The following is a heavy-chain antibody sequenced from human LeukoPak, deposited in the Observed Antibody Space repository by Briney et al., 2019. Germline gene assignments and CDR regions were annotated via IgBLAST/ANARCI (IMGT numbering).Heavy chain of an antibody. D-gene: IGHD2/OR15-2a*01. CDR1: GGTFSKCA. Sequence: SVKVSCKASGGTFSKCAISWVRQAPGQGLEWMGGIVPIFGLANYAQKFQGRVTITADEVTSTAYMELSSLRSEDTAVYYCARNRPERHENYYYYYYMDVWGKGTTVTVSS. CDR2: IVPIFGLA. J-gene: IGHJ6*03. CDR3: ARNRPERHENYYYYYYMDV. V-gene: IGHV1-69*13.